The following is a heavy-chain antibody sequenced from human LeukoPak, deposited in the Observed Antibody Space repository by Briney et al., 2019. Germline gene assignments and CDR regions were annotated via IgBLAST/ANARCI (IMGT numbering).Heavy chain of an antibody. V-gene: IGHV1-18*01. CDR2: IGAYNGNT. D-gene: IGHD3-3*01. Sequence: ASVKVSCKASGYTFTSYGISWVRQAPGQGLEWMGWIGAYNGNTNYAQKLQGRVTMTTDTSTSTAYMELRSLRPDDTAVYYCARVSYDFWSGYSAYWGQGTLVTVSS. CDR1: GYTFTSYG. CDR3: ARVSYDFWSGYSAY. J-gene: IGHJ4*02.